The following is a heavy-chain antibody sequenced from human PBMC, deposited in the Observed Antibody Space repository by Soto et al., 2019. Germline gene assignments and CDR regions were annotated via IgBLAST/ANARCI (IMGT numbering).Heavy chain of an antibody. D-gene: IGHD2-2*01. V-gene: IGHV1-69*12. Sequence: QVQLVQSGAEVKNPGSSVKVSCKASGGTFSSYAISWLRPAPGHGLECMGGIIPIFGTANYAQKFEGRVTITASESTSTAYIQRNSLRSEDTAVYYCATQVLPDCYYYGMGGWGQGTTVTVSS. CDR2: IIPIFGTA. CDR1: GGTFSSYA. CDR3: ATQVLPDCYYYGMGG. J-gene: IGHJ6*02.